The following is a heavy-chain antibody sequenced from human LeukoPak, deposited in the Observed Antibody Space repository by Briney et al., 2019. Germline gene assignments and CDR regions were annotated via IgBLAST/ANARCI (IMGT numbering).Heavy chain of an antibody. Sequence: SETLSLNCTVSGGSISSYYWSWIRQPPGKGLEWIGYIYYSGSTNYNPSLKSRVTISVDTSKNQFSLKLSSVTAADTAVYYCARVRYNWSYLDYWGQGTLVTVSS. J-gene: IGHJ4*02. V-gene: IGHV4-59*01. CDR1: GGSISSYY. D-gene: IGHD1-20*01. CDR2: IYYSGST. CDR3: ARVRYNWSYLDY.